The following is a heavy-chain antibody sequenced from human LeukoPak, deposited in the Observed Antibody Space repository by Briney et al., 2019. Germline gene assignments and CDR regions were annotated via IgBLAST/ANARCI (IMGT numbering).Heavy chain of an antibody. J-gene: IGHJ6*03. D-gene: IGHD2-21*02. CDR3: ARVGVVVVTHYYYYMDV. CDR2: IYHSGST. V-gene: IGHV4-38-2*01. CDR1: GYSISSGYY. Sequence: SETLSLTCAVSGYSISSGYYWGWIRQPPGKGLEWIGSIYHSGSTYYNPSLKSRVTISVDTSKNQFSLKLSSVTAADTAVYYCARVGVVVVTHYYYYMDVWGKGTTVTVSS.